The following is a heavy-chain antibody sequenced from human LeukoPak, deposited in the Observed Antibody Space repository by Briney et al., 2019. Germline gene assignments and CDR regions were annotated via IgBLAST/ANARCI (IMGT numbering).Heavy chain of an antibody. CDR1: GYSFTSYW. Sequence: GESLKISCKGSGYSFTSYWIGWVRQMPGKGLEWMGIIYPGDSDTRYSPSFQGQVTISVDKSISTAYLQWSSLKASDTAMYYCARHYYYDSSGYPRGIFDYWGQGTLVTVSS. D-gene: IGHD3-22*01. J-gene: IGHJ4*02. V-gene: IGHV5-51*01. CDR3: ARHYYYDSSGYPRGIFDY. CDR2: IYPGDSDT.